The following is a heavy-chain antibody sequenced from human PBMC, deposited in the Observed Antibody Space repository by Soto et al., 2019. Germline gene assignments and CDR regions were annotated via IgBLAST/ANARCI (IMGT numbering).Heavy chain of an antibody. CDR3: ALSITMIVVVRDY. J-gene: IGHJ4*02. V-gene: IGHV1-69*02. Sequence: SVKVSCKASGGTFSSYTISWVRQAPGQGLEWMGRIIPILGIANYAQKFQGRVTITADKSTSTAYMELSSLRSEDTAVYYRALSITMIVVVRDYWGQGTLVTVSS. CDR1: GGTFSSYT. D-gene: IGHD3-22*01. CDR2: IIPILGIA.